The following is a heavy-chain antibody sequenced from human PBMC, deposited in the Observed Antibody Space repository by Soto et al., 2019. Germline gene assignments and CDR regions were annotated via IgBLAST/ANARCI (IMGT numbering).Heavy chain of an antibody. CDR3: AREMITFGGVIAPDAFDI. CDR1: GFTFSDYY. Sequence: PGGSLRLSCAASGFTFSDYYMSWIRQAPGKGLEWVSYISSSGSTIYYADSVKGRFTISRDNAKNSLYLQMNSLGAEDTAVYYCAREMITFGGVIAPDAFDIWGQGTMVTVSS. CDR2: ISSSGSTI. D-gene: IGHD3-16*02. V-gene: IGHV3-11*01. J-gene: IGHJ3*02.